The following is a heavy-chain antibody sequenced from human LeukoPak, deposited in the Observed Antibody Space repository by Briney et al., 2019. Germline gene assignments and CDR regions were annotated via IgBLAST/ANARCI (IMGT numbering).Heavy chain of an antibody. CDR3: ARVEYYYDSSGYYYNWFDP. Sequence: PSETLSLTCTVSGGSISSYYWSWIRQPAGKGLEWIGRIYTSGSTNYNPSFKSRVTMSVDTSKNQFSLKLSSVTAADTAVYYCARVEYYYDSSGYYYNWFDPWGQGTLVTVSS. J-gene: IGHJ5*02. D-gene: IGHD3-22*01. CDR1: GGSISSYY. CDR2: IYTSGST. V-gene: IGHV4-4*07.